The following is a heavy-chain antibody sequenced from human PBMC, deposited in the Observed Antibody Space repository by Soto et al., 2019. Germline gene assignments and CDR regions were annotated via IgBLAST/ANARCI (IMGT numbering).Heavy chain of an antibody. Sequence: GGSLSLSCAASGFTFSSYAMSWVRQAPGKGLEWVSAISGSGGSTYYADSVKGRFTISRDNSKNTLYLQMNSLRAEDTAVYYCAKDRYYDFSSVIDKYYLDYWGQGILVTVSS. J-gene: IGHJ4*02. CDR3: AKDRYYDFSSVIDKYYLDY. CDR1: GFTFSSYA. CDR2: ISGSGGST. D-gene: IGHD3-3*01. V-gene: IGHV3-23*01.